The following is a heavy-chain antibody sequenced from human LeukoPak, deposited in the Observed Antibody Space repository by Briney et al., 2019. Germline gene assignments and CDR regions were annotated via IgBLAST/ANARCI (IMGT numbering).Heavy chain of an antibody. CDR3: ARDGEAAAAGIDY. J-gene: IGHJ4*02. V-gene: IGHV4-4*02. CDR2: IYHSGST. Sequence: SGTLSLTCAVSGGSISSSNWWSWVRQPPGKGLEWIGEIYHSGSTNYNPSLKSRVTISVDKSKNQFSLKLSSVTAADTAVYYCARDGEAAAAGIDYWGQGTLVTVSS. D-gene: IGHD6-13*01. CDR1: GGSISSSNW.